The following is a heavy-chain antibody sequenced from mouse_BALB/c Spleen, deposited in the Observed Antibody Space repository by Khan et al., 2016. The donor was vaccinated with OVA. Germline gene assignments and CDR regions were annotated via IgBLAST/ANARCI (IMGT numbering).Heavy chain of an antibody. CDR3: ARRGYDYGRGALFAY. CDR2: IWSAGST. J-gene: IGHJ3*01. CDR1: GFSLSNYS. D-gene: IGHD2-4*01. Sequence: QVQLKESGPGLVQPSQSLSITCTVSGFSLSNYSVHWVRQSPGKGLEWLGVIWSAGSTDYNAAFISRLTISKDNSRSQVFFKMNSLQPNDTAIYXGARRGYDYGRGALFAYWGQGTLVTVSA. V-gene: IGHV2-2*02.